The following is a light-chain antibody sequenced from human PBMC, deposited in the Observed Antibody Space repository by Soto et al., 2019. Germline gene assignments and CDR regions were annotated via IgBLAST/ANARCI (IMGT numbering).Light chain of an antibody. V-gene: IGKV3-15*01. CDR2: GAS. CDR3: QQYNKWPPIT. Sequence: EILMMPSPATLSVSPRERGTLSCRASQSISNNLAWYQQKPGQAPRLLIYGASTRATGIPARFSGSGSGTEFTLTISSLQSEDFAVYYCQQYNKWPPITFGQGTRLEIK. CDR1: QSISNN. J-gene: IGKJ5*01.